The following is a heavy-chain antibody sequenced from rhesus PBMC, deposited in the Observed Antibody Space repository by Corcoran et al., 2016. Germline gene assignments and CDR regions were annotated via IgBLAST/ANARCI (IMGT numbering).Heavy chain of an antibody. CDR2: IYWDDDK. CDR1: GFSLTTRGMG. V-gene: IGHV2-174*01. J-gene: IGHJ4*01. CDR3: VTGVSLFDY. Sequence: QVTLKESGPALVKPTQTLTLTCTFSGFSLTTRGMGLGWIRQPPGKALEWLALIYWDDDKRYSTSLKSRLTISKDTSKNQVVLTMTNMDPVDTATYYCVTGVSLFDYWGQGVLVTVSS.